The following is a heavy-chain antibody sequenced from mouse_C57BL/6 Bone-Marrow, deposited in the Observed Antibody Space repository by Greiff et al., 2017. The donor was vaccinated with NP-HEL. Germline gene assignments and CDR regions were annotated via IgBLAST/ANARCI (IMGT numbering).Heavy chain of an antibody. CDR3: TTENFYAMDY. CDR1: GFNIKDDY. V-gene: IGHV14-4*01. J-gene: IGHJ4*01. CDR2: IDPENGDT. Sequence: EVKLQQSGAELVRPGASVKLSCTASGFNIKDDYMHWVKQRPEQGLEWIGWIDPENGDTESASKFQGKATITADTSSNTAYLQLSSLTSEDTAVYYCTTENFYAMDYWGQGTSVTVSS.